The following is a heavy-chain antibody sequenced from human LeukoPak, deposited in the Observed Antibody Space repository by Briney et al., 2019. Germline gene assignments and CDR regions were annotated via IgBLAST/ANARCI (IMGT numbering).Heavy chain of an antibody. V-gene: IGHV3-23*01. D-gene: IGHD4-17*01. CDR3: AKAPYGAGSYYFDY. J-gene: IGHJ4*02. CDR1: GFTFSSYA. CDR2: ISGSGGST. Sequence: GGSLRLPCAASGFTFSSYAMSWVRQAPGKGLEWVSAISGSGGSTYYADSVKGRFTISRDNSKNTLYLQMNSLRAEDTAVYYCAKAPYGAGSYYFDYWGQGTLVTVSS.